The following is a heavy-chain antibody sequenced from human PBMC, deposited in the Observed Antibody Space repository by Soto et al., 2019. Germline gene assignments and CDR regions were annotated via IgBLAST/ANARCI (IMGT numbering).Heavy chain of an antibody. V-gene: IGHV1-46*01. D-gene: IGHD3-16*01. CDR1: GDSVSNDY. CDR3: AEGRGGKTVANFGMDV. J-gene: IGHJ6*02. CDR2: ISPFGGAT. Sequence: ASVKVSCKASGDSVSNDYLHWVRQAPGQGFEWLGVISPFGGATAYAQSFKGRVTVTMDKSSTTFYLELSSLRSDGTAVYYCAEGRGGKTVANFGMDVWGQGVTVTVSS.